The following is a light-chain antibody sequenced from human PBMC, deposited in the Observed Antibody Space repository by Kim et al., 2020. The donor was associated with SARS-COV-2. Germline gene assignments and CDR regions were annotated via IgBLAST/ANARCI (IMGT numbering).Light chain of an antibody. CDR2: DVV. CDR1: SSDIGKYDY. J-gene: IGLJ1*01. V-gene: IGLV2-14*03. CDR3: RSFTNTKIYV. Sequence: QSALTQPASVSGFPGQSITISCTGASSDIGKYDYVSWYQQRPGYAPKLIIYDVVNRSPGVSSRFSGSKSGNTASLTVSGLQAEDEADYYRRSFTNTKIYVFGSGTKVTVL.